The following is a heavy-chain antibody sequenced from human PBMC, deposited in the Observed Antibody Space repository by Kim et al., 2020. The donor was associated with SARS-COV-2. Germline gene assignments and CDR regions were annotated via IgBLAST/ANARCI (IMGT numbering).Heavy chain of an antibody. D-gene: IGHD3-16*02. CDR1: GYTFTMNA. Sequence: ASVKVSCKASGYTFTMNAISWVRQAPGQGLEWMGWINTDTGNPTYAQAFTRRFVFSVDTSVTTAYLQISSLKPEDTALYYCTRVIWGTYRYTDYWGQGTLVTVSS. J-gene: IGHJ4*02. V-gene: IGHV7-4-1*02. CDR3: TRVIWGTYRYTDY. CDR2: INTDTGNP.